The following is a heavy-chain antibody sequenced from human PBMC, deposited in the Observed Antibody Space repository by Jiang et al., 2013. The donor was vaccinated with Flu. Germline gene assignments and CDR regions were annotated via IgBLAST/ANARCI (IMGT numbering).Heavy chain of an antibody. J-gene: IGHJ4*02. CDR2: MNPNSGNT. V-gene: IGHV1-8*01. Sequence: SGAEVKKPGASVKVSCKASGYTFASYDINWVRQATGQGLEWMGWMNPNSGNTGYAQKFQGRVTMTTSTSISTAYMELSSLTSDDTAVYYCARGLRTAVTTKYSYYFDYWGRGTLVTVSS. D-gene: IGHD4-17*01. CDR1: GYTFASYD. CDR3: ARGLRTAVTTKYSYYFDY.